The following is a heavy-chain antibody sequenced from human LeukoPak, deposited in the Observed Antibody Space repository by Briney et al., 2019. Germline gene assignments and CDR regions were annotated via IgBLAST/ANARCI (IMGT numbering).Heavy chain of an antibody. V-gene: IGHV3-53*01. D-gene: IGHD4-17*01. J-gene: IGHJ4*02. Sequence: GGSLRLSCAASGFTVSSDYMSWVRQAPGKGLEWVSVIYSAGNTDYADSVKGRFTISRDNSKNTLYLQMNSLRAEDTAVYYCARDMYGDYAFDYWGQGTLVTVSS. CDR1: GFTVSSDY. CDR2: IYSAGNT. CDR3: ARDMYGDYAFDY.